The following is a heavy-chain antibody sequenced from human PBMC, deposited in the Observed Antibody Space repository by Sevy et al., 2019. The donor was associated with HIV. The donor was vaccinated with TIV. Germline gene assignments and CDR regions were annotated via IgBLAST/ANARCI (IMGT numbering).Heavy chain of an antibody. Sequence: SETLSLTCTVSGGSVSSGSYYWSWIRQPPGKGLEWIGYIYYSGSTNYNPSLKSRVTISVDTSKNQFSLKLSSVTDANTAVYYCARVPKRRYSSGLGYWGQGTMVSVSS. D-gene: IGHD6-19*01. CDR2: IYYSGST. V-gene: IGHV4-61*01. J-gene: IGHJ4*02. CDR3: ARVPKRRYSSGLGY. CDR1: GGSVSSGSYY.